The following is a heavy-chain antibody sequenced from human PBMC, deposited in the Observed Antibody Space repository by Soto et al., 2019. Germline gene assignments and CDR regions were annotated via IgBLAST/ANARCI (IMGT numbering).Heavy chain of an antibody. D-gene: IGHD2-15*01. Sequence: GGSLRLSCAASGFTFSSYSINWVRQAPGKGLEWISYISTDSNTIYYADSVKGRFTISRDNAKNSLFLQMNSLRDEDTAVYFCARDRDTYCSDGVCSGPYFDYWGRGTLVTVS. CDR2: ISTDSNTI. V-gene: IGHV3-48*02. J-gene: IGHJ4*02. CDR1: GFTFSSYS. CDR3: ARDRDTYCSDGVCSGPYFDY.